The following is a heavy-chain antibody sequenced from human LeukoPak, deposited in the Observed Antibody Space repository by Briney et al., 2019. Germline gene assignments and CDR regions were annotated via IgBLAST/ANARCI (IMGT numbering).Heavy chain of an antibody. V-gene: IGHV3-7*03. CDR1: GFSVSSDY. J-gene: IGHJ4*02. Sequence: GGSLRLSCAAFGFSVSSDYLSWVRQAPGKGLEWVANIKQDGSEKYYVDSVKGRFTISRDNAKNSLYLQMNSLRAEDTAVYYCARLGWIQLWFPVYYFDYWGQGTLVTVSS. CDR2: IKQDGSEK. D-gene: IGHD5-18*01. CDR3: ARLGWIQLWFPVYYFDY.